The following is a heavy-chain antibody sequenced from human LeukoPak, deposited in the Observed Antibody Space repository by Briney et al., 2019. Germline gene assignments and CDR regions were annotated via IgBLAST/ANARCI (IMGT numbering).Heavy chain of an antibody. J-gene: IGHJ6*02. D-gene: IGHD2-8*02. CDR1: GYTFATYY. V-gene: IGHV1-46*01. Sequence: ASVKVSCKASGYTFATYYLNWVRQAPGRGLGWMGKIDPNCGFAYYAQKFQGRVTMTRDTSTSTVYMEVNRLTSDDTAVYYCARVLAYCTDSSCPGMDVWGQGTTVTVSS. CDR2: IDPNCGFA. CDR3: ARVLAYCTDSSCPGMDV.